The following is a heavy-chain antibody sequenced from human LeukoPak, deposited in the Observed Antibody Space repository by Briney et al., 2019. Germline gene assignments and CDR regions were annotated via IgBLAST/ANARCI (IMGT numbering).Heavy chain of an antibody. CDR3: ARSITYYDFWSGYDY. D-gene: IGHD3-3*01. Sequence: SETLSLTCTVSGGSISSGGYYWSWIRQPPGKGLEWIGYIYYSGSTNYNPSLKSRVTISVDTSKNQFSLKLSSVTAADTAVYYCARSITYYDFWSGYDYWGQGTLVTVSS. CDR1: GGSISSGGYY. V-gene: IGHV4-61*08. CDR2: IYYSGST. J-gene: IGHJ4*02.